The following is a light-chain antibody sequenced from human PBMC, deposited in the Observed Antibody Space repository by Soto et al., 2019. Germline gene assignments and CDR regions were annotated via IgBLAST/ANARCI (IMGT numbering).Light chain of an antibody. CDR1: QSVSSNY. Sequence: EIVLTQSPGTLSLSRGERATISYRASQSVSSNYLAWYQQKPGQAPRLLIYGASSRATGIPDRFSGSGSGTDFTLTISRLEPEDFAVYYCQQYGSLFTFGPGTKVDIK. J-gene: IGKJ3*01. CDR3: QQYGSLFT. CDR2: GAS. V-gene: IGKV3-20*01.